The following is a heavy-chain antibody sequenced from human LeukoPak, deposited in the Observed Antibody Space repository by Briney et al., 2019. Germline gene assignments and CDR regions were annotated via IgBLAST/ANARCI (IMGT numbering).Heavy chain of an antibody. CDR1: GGTFSSYA. J-gene: IGHJ4*02. Sequence: SVKVSCKASGGTFSSYAISWVRQAPGQGLEWMGGIIPIFGTANYAQKFQGRVTMTRDMSTSTVYMEVSSLRSEDTAVYYCARDLAADGRVPDYWGQGTLVTVSS. CDR2: IIPIFGTA. CDR3: ARDLAADGRVPDY. D-gene: IGHD6-13*01. V-gene: IGHV1-69*05.